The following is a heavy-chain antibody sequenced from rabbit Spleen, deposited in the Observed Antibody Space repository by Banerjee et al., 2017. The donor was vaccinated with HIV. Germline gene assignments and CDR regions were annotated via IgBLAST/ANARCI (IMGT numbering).Heavy chain of an antibody. CDR2: IYAGSSGST. Sequence: QEQLVEYGGDLVQPEGSLTLTCKASGLDFSSYYYMCWVRQAPGKGLEWIACIYAGSSGSTYYASWAKGRFTISKTSSTTVTLQMTSLTAADTATYFCATDTFGVGAFNLWGPGTLVTVS. D-gene: IGHD5-1*01. J-gene: IGHJ4*01. CDR3: ATDTFGVGAFNL. V-gene: IGHV1S45*01. CDR1: GLDFSSYYY.